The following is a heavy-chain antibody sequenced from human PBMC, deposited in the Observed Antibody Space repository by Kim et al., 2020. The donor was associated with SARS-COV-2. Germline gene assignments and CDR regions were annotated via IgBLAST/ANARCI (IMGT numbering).Heavy chain of an antibody. J-gene: IGHJ6*02. CDR1: GGSFSGYY. V-gene: IGHV4-34*01. CDR2: INHSGST. CDR3: ARSRSYYDSSGYSFWYHYGMDV. D-gene: IGHD3-22*01. Sequence: SETLSLTCAVYGGSFSGYYWSWIRQPPGKGLEWIGEINHSGSTNYNPSLKSRVTISVDTSKNQFSLKLSSVTAADTAVYYCARSRSYYDSSGYSFWYHYGMDVWGQGTTVTISS.